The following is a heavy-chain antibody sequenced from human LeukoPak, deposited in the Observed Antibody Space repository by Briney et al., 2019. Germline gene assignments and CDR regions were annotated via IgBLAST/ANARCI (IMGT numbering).Heavy chain of an antibody. V-gene: IGHV5-51*01. J-gene: IGHJ4*02. Sequence: GESLKISCQGSAYNFASYWIGWVRQTPGKGLEWMGIIYPGDSDTRYSPSFQGQVTILADKSISTAYLQWSSLKASDTAMYYCARSASSWSHLDYWGQGIRVTVSS. CDR3: ARSASSWSHLDY. CDR2: IYPGDSDT. CDR1: AYNFASYW. D-gene: IGHD6-13*01.